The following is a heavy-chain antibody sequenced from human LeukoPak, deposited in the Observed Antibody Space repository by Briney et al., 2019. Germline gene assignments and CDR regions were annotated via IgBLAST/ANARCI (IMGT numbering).Heavy chain of an antibody. J-gene: IGHJ3*02. CDR1: GFAFSDYY. V-gene: IGHV3-11*01. CDR3: ARGYYDFWSGPSDAFDI. D-gene: IGHD3-3*01. Sequence: GGSLRLSCAASGFAFSDYYMSWIRQAPGKGLEWVSYISSSGSTIYYADSVKGRFTISRDNAKNSLYLQMNSLRAEDTAVYYCARGYYDFWSGPSDAFDIWGQGTMVTVSS. CDR2: ISSSGSTI.